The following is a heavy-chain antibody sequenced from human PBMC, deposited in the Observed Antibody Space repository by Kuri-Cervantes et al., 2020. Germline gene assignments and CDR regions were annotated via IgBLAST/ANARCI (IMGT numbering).Heavy chain of an antibody. J-gene: IGHJ3*02. CDR3: AKSGYSSGWYSKAFDI. D-gene: IGHD6-19*01. Sequence: SKTLALTCAVDGGSFSGYYWSWIRQPPGKGLEWIGEINHSGSTNYNPSLKSRVTISVDTSKNQFSLKLSSVTAADTAVYYCAKSGYSSGWYSKAFDIWGQGTMVTVSS. V-gene: IGHV4-34*01. CDR1: GGSFSGYY. CDR2: INHSGST.